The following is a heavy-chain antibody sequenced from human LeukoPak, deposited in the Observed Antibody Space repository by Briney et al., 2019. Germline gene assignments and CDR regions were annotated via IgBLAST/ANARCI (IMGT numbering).Heavy chain of an antibody. CDR1: GYTFTSYD. J-gene: IGHJ4*02. D-gene: IGHD3-16*01. CDR2: MNPNSGNT. V-gene: IGHV1-8*03. Sequence: ASVKVSCKASGYTFTSYDINWVRQATGQGLEWMGWMNPNSGNTGYAQKFQGRVTITRNTSISTAYMELSSLRSEDMAVYYCARATWGSPPDYWGQGTLVTVSS. CDR3: ARATWGSPPDY.